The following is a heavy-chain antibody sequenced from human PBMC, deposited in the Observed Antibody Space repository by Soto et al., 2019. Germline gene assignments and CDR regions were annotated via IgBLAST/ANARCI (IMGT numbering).Heavy chain of an antibody. CDR3: ARAAN. V-gene: IGHV3-7*01. CDR2: IKQDGSLK. Sequence: EVQLVESGGGLVQPGGSLRLSCAASGFIFRNNWMSWVRQAPGKGLEWVASIKQDGSLKYYVDSVEGRFTISRDNAKNSLYLDMNSLRVEDTAVYYCARAANWGQGDLVTVSS. J-gene: IGHJ4*02. CDR1: GFIFRNNW.